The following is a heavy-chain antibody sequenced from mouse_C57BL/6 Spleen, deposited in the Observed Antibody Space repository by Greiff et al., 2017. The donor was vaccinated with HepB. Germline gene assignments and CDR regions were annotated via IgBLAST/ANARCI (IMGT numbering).Heavy chain of an antibody. CDR3: ARGNWDVYAMDY. J-gene: IGHJ4*01. Sequence: QLQQPGAELVRPGSSVKLSCKASGYTFTSYWMHWVKQRPIQGLEWIGNIDPSDSETHYNQKFKDKATLTVDKSSSTAYMQLSSLTSEDSAVYYCARGNWDVYAMDYWGQGTSVTVSS. D-gene: IGHD4-1*01. V-gene: IGHV1-52*01. CDR1: GYTFTSYW. CDR2: IDPSDSET.